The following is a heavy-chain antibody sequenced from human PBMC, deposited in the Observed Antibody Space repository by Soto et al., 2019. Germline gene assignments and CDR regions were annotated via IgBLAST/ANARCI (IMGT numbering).Heavy chain of an antibody. J-gene: IGHJ5*02. Sequence: QITLKESGPTLVKPTQTLTLTCTFPGFSLSTSGVGVGWVRQPPGKALEWLALIYWDEDERYSPSLKSRLTITKDASKDQVVLTMTNMDPVDTATYYCAPVMTTVTTSWGQGTLVTVSS. V-gene: IGHV2-5*02. CDR2: IYWDEDE. CDR1: GFSLSTSGVG. D-gene: IGHD4-17*01. CDR3: APVMTTVTTS.